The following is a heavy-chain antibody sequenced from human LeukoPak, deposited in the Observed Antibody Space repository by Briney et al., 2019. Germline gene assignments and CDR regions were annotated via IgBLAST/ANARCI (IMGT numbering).Heavy chain of an antibody. V-gene: IGHV3-48*01. D-gene: IGHD1-26*01. CDR2: ISSSGSNI. CDR1: GFTFSDYD. J-gene: IGHJ4*02. Sequence: GGSLRLSCAASGFTFSDYDMNWVRQAPGKGLEWVSYISSSGSNIYYADSVRGRFTISRDNAKNSLYLQMNSLRAEDTAVYYCARDLLGWELHYFDYWGQGTLVTVSS. CDR3: ARDLLGWELHYFDY.